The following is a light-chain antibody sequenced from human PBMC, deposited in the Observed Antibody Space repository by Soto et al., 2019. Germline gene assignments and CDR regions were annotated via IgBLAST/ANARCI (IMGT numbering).Light chain of an antibody. Sequence: QSVLTQPPSASGTPGQRVTLSCSGTSSNIGGKTVNWYQQLPGTAPKLLIYSNDQRPSGVPARFSGSQSGTSASLAISGLQSEDEADYYCAAWDDSLDGWVFGGGTKLTVL. J-gene: IGLJ3*02. V-gene: IGLV1-44*01. CDR3: AAWDDSLDGWV. CDR1: SSNIGGKT. CDR2: SND.